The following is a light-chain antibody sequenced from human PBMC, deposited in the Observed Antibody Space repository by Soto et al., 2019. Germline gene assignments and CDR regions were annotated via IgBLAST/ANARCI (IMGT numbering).Light chain of an antibody. J-gene: IGKJ4*01. CDR3: QQAHSFPLT. CDR2: TAS. V-gene: IGKV1D-12*01. Sequence: DIRMTQSPPSVSASVGDRVTITCRASQDISSWLAWYQQKPGEAPKVLIYTASNLESGVPPRFRGSGSGTDFTLTISSLQPEDFATYYCQQAHSFPLTFGGGTKVDIK. CDR1: QDISSW.